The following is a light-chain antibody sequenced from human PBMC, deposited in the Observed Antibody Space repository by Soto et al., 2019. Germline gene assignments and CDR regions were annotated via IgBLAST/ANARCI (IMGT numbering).Light chain of an antibody. CDR3: SSYTSSSPLV. Sequence: QSVLTQPPSVSGSPGQSVTISCTGTSSDVGSYNRVSWYQQPPGTAPKLMIYEVSNRPSGVPDRFSGSKSGNTASLTISGLQAEDEADYYCSSYTSSSPLVFGGGTKVTVL. J-gene: IGLJ2*01. V-gene: IGLV2-18*02. CDR2: EVS. CDR1: SSDVGSYNR.